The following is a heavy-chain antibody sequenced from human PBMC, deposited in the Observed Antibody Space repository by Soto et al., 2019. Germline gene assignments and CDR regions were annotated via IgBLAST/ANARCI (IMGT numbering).Heavy chain of an antibody. CDR1: GYSFTSYW. V-gene: IGHV5-10-1*01. CDR2: IDPSDSYT. CDR3: ARLRGVIYCGGDCYSDAFDI. J-gene: IGHJ3*02. D-gene: IGHD2-21*02. Sequence: GESLKISCKGSGYSFTSYWISWVRQMPGKGLEWMGRIDPSDSYTNYSPSFQGHVTISADKSISTAYLQWSSLKASDTAMYYCARLRGVIYCGGDCYSDAFDIWGQGTMVTVSS.